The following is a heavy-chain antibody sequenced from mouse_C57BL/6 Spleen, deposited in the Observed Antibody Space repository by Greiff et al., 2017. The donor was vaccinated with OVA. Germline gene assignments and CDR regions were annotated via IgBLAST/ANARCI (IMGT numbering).Heavy chain of an antibody. CDR1: GYTFTDYE. V-gene: IGHV1-15*01. Sequence: VQLQQSGAELVRPGASVTLSCKASGYTFTDYEMHWVKQTPVHGLEWIGAIDPETGGTAYNQKFKGKAILTADKSSSTAYMELRSLTSEDSAVYYCTRWRGIYYDYDYYAMDYWGQGTSVTVSS. CDR2: IDPETGGT. D-gene: IGHD2-4*01. J-gene: IGHJ4*01. CDR3: TRWRGIYYDYDYYAMDY.